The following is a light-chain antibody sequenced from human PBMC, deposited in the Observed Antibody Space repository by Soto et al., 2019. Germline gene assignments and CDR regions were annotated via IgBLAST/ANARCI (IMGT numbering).Light chain of an antibody. CDR1: SSDVGSYNL. CDR2: EGS. Sequence: QSALTQPASVSGSPGQAITISSTGTSSDVGSYNLVSWYQQHPGKAPKLMIYEGSKRPSGVSNRFSGSKSGNTASLTISGLQPEDEADYYCCSYAGSVVFGGGTKLTVL. V-gene: IGLV2-23*01. J-gene: IGLJ2*01. CDR3: CSYAGSVV.